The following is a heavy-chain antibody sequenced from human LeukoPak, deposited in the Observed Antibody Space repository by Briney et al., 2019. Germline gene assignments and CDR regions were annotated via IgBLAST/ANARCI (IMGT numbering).Heavy chain of an antibody. CDR1: GYSFSNYW. CDR2: IYPGDSDT. CDR3: ARAPTSVSNPYYFDY. V-gene: IGHV5-51*03. D-gene: IGHD4-11*01. Sequence: GESLKISXKASGYSFSNYWIGWVRQMPGKGLEWIGIIYPGDSDTRYSPSFQGQVTISADKSITTGYLQWSSLKASDTAMYYCARAPTSVSNPYYFDYWGQGALVTVSS. J-gene: IGHJ4*02.